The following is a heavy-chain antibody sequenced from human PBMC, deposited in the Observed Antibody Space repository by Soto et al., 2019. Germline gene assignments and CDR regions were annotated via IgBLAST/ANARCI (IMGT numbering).Heavy chain of an antibody. CDR3: ARLVVPAAKGWVVVAAPYYYYMDV. CDR2: IYYSGST. V-gene: IGHV4-59*01. D-gene: IGHD2-2*01. Sequence: SETLSLTCTVSGGSISSYYWSWIRQPPGKGLEWIGYIYYSGSTNYNPSLKSRVTISVDTSKNQFSLKLSSVTAADTAVYYCARLVVPAAKGWVVVAAPYYYYMDVWGKGTTVSVSS. CDR1: GGSISSYY. J-gene: IGHJ6*03.